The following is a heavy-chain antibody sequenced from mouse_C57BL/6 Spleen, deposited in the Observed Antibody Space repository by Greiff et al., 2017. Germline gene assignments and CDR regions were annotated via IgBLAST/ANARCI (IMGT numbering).Heavy chain of an antibody. CDR2: INPNNGGT. V-gene: IGHV1-22*01. Sequence: EVQLQQSGPELVKPGASVKMSCKASGYTFTDYNMHWVKQSHGKSLEWIGYINPNNGGTSYNQKFKGKATLTVNKSSSTADMELRSLTSEDAAVYYCRGSTVVAPGWYFDVWGTGTTVTVSS. CDR1: GYTFTDYN. J-gene: IGHJ1*03. CDR3: RGSTVVAPGWYFDV. D-gene: IGHD1-1*01.